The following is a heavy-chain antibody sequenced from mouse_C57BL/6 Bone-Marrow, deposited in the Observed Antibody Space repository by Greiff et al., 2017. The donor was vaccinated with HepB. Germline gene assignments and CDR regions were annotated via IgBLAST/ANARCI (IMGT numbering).Heavy chain of an antibody. D-gene: IGHD1-1*01. J-gene: IGHJ3*01. CDR2: ISGGGGNT. Sequence: EVKVEESGGGLVKPGGSLKLSCAASGFTFSSYTMSWVRQTPEKRLEWVATISGGGGNTYYLDSVKGRFTISRDNAKNTLYLQMSSLRSEDTALYYCARPAVVASPWFAYWGQGTLVTVSA. V-gene: IGHV5-9*01. CDR3: ARPAVVASPWFAY. CDR1: GFTFSSYT.